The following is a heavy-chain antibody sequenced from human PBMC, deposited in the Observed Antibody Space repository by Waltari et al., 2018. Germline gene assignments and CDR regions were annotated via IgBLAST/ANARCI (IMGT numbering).Heavy chain of an antibody. Sequence: EVQLVVSGGGLVKPGGCLRLSCPASGFSFNAYPMNWVRQTPEKGLEWVSSIGRSSTYTYYADSVKGRFTISRDNAANSLYLEMNALRPEDTAVYYCASHLEDFYYYMDVWGKGTTVTVSS. J-gene: IGHJ6*03. CDR1: GFSFNAYP. V-gene: IGHV3-21*06. CDR3: ASHLEDFYYYMDV. CDR2: IGRSSTYT.